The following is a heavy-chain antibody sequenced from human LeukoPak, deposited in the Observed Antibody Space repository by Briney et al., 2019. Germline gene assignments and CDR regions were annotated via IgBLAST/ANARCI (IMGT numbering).Heavy chain of an antibody. D-gene: IGHD3-10*01. Sequence: GSLRLSCAASGFTFSTYSMNWVRQAPGKGLEWISYISGSSDTIYYADSVTDRFTISRDNGKNSLYLQMNSLRAEDTAVYYCARDVEYFGPGSSYYGGVLDYWGQGILVTVSP. CDR3: ARDVEYFGPGSSYYGGVLDY. CDR1: GFTFSTYS. J-gene: IGHJ4*02. CDR2: ISGSSDTI. V-gene: IGHV3-48*01.